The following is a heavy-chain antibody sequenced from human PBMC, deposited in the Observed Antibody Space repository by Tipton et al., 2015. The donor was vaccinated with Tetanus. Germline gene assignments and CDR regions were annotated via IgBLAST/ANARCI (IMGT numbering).Heavy chain of an antibody. CDR2: LYPGDSDT. J-gene: IGHJ4*02. D-gene: IGHD2-15*01. Sequence: QLVQSGAEVKKPGESLKISCKGSGYTFTSYWIGWVRQMPGKGLEWMGILYPGDSDTRYSPSFQGQVTISADKSISTAYLHWSSLRASAAAIYYCATSGGDCSGGSCYSVWGQGTLVTVSS. CDR1: GYTFTSYW. V-gene: IGHV5-51*03. CDR3: ATSGGDCSGGSCYSV.